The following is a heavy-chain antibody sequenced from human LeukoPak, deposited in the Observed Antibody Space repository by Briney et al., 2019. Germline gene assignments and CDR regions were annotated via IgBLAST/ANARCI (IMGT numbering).Heavy chain of an antibody. J-gene: IGHJ3*02. CDR3: ARVRDNGDYGPDAFDI. Sequence: GGSLRLSCAASGFTFSSYGMHWVRQAPGKGLEWVAVIWYDGSNKYYADSVKGRFTISRDNSKNTLYLQMNSLRAEDTAVYYCARVRDNGDYGPDAFDIWGQGTMVTVSS. D-gene: IGHD4-17*01. CDR1: GFTFSSYG. CDR2: IWYDGSNK. V-gene: IGHV3-33*01.